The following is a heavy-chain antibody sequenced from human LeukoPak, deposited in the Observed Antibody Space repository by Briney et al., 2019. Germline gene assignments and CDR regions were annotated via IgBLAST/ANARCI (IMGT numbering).Heavy chain of an antibody. CDR3: ARGAVAGTD. J-gene: IGHJ4*02. V-gene: IGHV3-74*01. D-gene: IGHD6-13*01. CDR2: IKSDGTST. CDR1: GFTFSSYW. Sequence: GGSLTLSCAPSGFTFSSYWMHWVRQVPGKGLVWVSRIKSDGTSTSYADSVKGRFTISRDNAKNPLYLQMNSLRAEDTAVYYCARGAVAGTDWGQGTLVTVSS.